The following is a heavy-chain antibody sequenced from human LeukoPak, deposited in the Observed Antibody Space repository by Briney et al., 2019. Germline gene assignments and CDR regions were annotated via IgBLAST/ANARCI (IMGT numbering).Heavy chain of an antibody. D-gene: IGHD4-11*01. CDR2: ISGSGVNT. CDR3: AKDLHDYGNYVGWFDS. J-gene: IGHJ5*01. Sequence: GGSLRLSCAASGFAFSSFAMDWVRQAPGKGLEWVSAISGSGVNTYYADSVRGRFTISRDNSKTTLFLQMNSLRAEDTAVYYCAKDLHDYGNYVGWFDSWGQGTLVTVSS. V-gene: IGHV3-23*01. CDR1: GFAFSSFA.